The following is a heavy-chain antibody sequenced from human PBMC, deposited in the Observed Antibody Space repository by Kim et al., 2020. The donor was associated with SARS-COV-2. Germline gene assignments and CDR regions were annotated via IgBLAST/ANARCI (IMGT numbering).Heavy chain of an antibody. Sequence: TNYTPSLKSRVTISVDTSKNQFSLKLSSVTAADTAVYYCARDFMGATFPWGQGTLVTVSS. V-gene: IGHV4-59*01. CDR3: ARDFMGATFP. J-gene: IGHJ5*02. CDR2: T. D-gene: IGHD1-26*01.